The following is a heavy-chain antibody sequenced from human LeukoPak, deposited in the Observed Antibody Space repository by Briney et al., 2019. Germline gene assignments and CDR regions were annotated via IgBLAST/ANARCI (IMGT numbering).Heavy chain of an antibody. CDR2: ISGSGGST. J-gene: IGHJ4*02. CDR3: AKEEGSGWRSFDY. Sequence: GRFLGISCATSGCTFSGYAMRWVRQVQGKGLEWVSAISGSGGSTYYADSVKGRFTISRDNSKNTLYLQMNSLRAEDTAVYYCAKEEGSGWRSFDYWGQGTLVTVSS. CDR1: GCTFSGYA. V-gene: IGHV3-23*01. D-gene: IGHD6-19*01.